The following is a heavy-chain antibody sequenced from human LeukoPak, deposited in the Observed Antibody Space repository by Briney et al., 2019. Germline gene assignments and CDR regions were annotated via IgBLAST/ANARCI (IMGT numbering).Heavy chain of an antibody. CDR2: ISGSGGST. D-gene: IGHD3-22*01. V-gene: IGHV3-23*01. CDR3: AKAVQGYYDSSGYYPPADY. J-gene: IGHJ4*02. Sequence: GGSLRLSCAASGFSFSSYNMNWVRQAPGKGLEWVSAISGSGGSTYYADSVKGRFTISRDNSKNTLYLQMNSLRAEDTAVYYCAKAVQGYYDSSGYYPPADYWGQGTLVTVSS. CDR1: GFSFSSYN.